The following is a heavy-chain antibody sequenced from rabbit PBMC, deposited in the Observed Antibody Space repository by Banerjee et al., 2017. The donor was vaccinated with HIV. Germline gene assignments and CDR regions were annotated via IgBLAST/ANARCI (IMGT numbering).Heavy chain of an antibody. V-gene: IGHV1S45*01. CDR1: GFSFSSNYW. CDR2: IDPGDANT. D-gene: IGHD6-1*01. Sequence: QQQLEESGGGLVKPGGTLTLTCKASGFSFSSNYWIYWVRQAPGKGPEWIACIDPGDANTYYATWAKGRFTISKTSSTTVTLQMTSLTAADTATYFCAREEYVGYGYANLWGPGTLVTVS. CDR3: AREEYVGYGYANL. J-gene: IGHJ4*01.